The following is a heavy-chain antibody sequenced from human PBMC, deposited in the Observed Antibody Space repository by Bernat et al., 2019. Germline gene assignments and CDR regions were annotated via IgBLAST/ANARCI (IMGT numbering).Heavy chain of an antibody. V-gene: IGHV4-39*01. CDR1: GGSISGSSYY. J-gene: IGHJ3*02. CDR2: IYYSGST. Sequence: QLQLQESGPGLVKPSETLSLTCTVSGGSISGSSYYWGWIRQPPGKGLEWIGSIYYSGSTYYNPSLKSRVTISVDTSKNQFSLKLSSVTAADTAVYYCARQPMVRGDDDAFDIWGQGTMVTVSS. D-gene: IGHD3-10*01. CDR3: ARQPMVRGDDDAFDI.